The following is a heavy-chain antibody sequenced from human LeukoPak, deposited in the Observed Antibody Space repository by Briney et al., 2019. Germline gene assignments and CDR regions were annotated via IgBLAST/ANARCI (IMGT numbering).Heavy chain of an antibody. CDR3: ARGRGYDILTGSLAY. Sequence: PGGSLRLSCAASGFTFSSYWMHWVRQAPGKGLVWVSRINSDGSSTSYADSVKGRFTISRDNAKNTLYLQMNSLRAEDTAVYYCARGRGYDILTGSLAYWGQGTLVTVSS. V-gene: IGHV3-74*01. CDR2: INSDGSST. J-gene: IGHJ4*02. D-gene: IGHD3-9*01. CDR1: GFTFSSYW.